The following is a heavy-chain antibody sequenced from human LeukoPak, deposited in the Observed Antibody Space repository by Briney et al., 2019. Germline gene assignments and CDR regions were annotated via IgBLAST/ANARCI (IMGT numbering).Heavy chain of an antibody. CDR1: GYTLTELS. D-gene: IGHD2-2*01. V-gene: IGHV1-24*01. CDR3: ARVPAAQPPDGWFDP. Sequence: ASVKVSCKVSGYTLTELSMHWVRQAPGKGLEWMGGFDPEDGETIYAQKFQGRVTMTEDTSTYTAYMELSSLRSEDTAVYYCARVPAAQPPDGWFDPWGQGTLVTVSS. J-gene: IGHJ5*02. CDR2: FDPEDGET.